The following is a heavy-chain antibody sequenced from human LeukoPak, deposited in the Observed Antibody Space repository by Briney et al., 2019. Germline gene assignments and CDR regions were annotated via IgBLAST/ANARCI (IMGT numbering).Heavy chain of an antibody. D-gene: IGHD6-19*01. J-gene: IGHJ4*02. V-gene: IGHV4-59*01. CDR2: IYYSGST. CDR3: ARLVAGTHFDY. CDR1: GGSISSYY. Sequence: SETLSLTCTVSGGSISSYYWSWIRQPPGKGLEWIGYIYYSGSTNYNPSLKSRVTISVDTSKNQFSLKLSSVTAADTAVYYCARLVAGTHFDYWGQGTLVAVSS.